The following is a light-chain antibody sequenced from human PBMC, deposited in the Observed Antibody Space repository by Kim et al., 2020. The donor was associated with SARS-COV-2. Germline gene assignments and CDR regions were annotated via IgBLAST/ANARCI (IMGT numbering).Light chain of an antibody. J-gene: IGKJ3*01. CDR1: KSLECSDGNIY. V-gene: IGKV2-30*01. CDR3: MQCTHWPFT. Sequence: ASSSCRSSKSLECSDGNIYLNWYHQRPGQSPRRLIYEVSNRDSGVPDRFSGSGSGTDFTLQISRVEAEDVGVYYCMQCTHWPFTFGPGTKVDIK. CDR2: EVS.